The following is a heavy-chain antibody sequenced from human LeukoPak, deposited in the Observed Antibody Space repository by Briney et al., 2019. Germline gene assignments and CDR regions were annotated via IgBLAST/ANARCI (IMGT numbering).Heavy chain of an antibody. D-gene: IGHD3-16*01. CDR1: EFTFSSFD. V-gene: IGHV3-48*03. J-gene: IGHJ6*02. Sequence: GGSLRLSCAASEFTFSSFDITWVRQAPGKGLEWVSYFSFSRRITLYSDSVKGRFTISRDNARQSLYLQMSDLRAEDTAVYYCATYTHWVAGDVWGQGTTVTVSS. CDR2: FSFSRRIT. CDR3: ATYTHWVAGDV.